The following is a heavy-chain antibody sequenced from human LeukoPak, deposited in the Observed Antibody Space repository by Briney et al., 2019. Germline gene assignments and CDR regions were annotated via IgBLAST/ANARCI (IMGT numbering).Heavy chain of an antibody. J-gene: IGHJ6*02. D-gene: IGHD3-22*01. V-gene: IGHV1-18*01. CDR2: ISAYNGNT. Sequence: ASVKVSCKASGYTFTSYGISWVRQAHGQGLEWMGWISAYNGNTNYAQKLQGRVTMTTDTSTSTAYMELRSLRSDDTAVYYCARTTHYDSSGYQYYYYYYGMDVWGQGTTVTVSS. CDR3: ARTTHYDSSGYQYYYYYYGMDV. CDR1: GYTFTSYG.